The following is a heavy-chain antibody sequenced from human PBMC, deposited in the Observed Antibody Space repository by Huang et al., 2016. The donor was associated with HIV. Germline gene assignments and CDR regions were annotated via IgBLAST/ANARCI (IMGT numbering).Heavy chain of an antibody. CDR3: ARVPTPSYYDPWNISPAHEDVYYNMDV. D-gene: IGHD3-3*01. V-gene: IGHV4-34*02. Sequence: QVQLQQWGAGVLKPSETLSLTCAVYGESFNNYYWSWVRQLPGRRLEWVGEINHSGTANYNPSLKTRVTMSVDPSKKQVSLRLASVTAADTAVYYCARVPTPSYYDPWNISPAHEDVYYNMDVWGQGTTVIVSS. CDR2: INHSGTA. J-gene: IGHJ6*02. CDR1: GESFNNYY.